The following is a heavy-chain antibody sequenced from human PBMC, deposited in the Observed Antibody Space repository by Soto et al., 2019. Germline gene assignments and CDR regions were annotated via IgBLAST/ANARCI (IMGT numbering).Heavy chain of an antibody. CDR2: IYYSGST. CDR1: GGSISSYY. J-gene: IGHJ4*02. V-gene: IGHV4-59*01. D-gene: IGHD3-10*01. Sequence: PSETLSLTCTVSGGSISSYYWSWIRQPPGKGLEWIGYIYYSGSTNYNPSLKSRVTISVDTSKNQLSLKLSSVTAADTAVYYCARATYLYYGSGSYLYYFDYWGQGTLVNVSS. CDR3: ARATYLYYGSGSYLYYFDY.